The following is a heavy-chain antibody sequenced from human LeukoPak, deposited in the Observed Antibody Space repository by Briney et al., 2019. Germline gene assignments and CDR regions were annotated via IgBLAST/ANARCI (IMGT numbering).Heavy chain of an antibody. D-gene: IGHD1-1*01. J-gene: IGHJ4*02. CDR2: ISGSGANT. CDR3: AKVVGTGTTPTDY. CDR1: GFTFSNYA. Sequence: GGSLRLSCAAPGFTFSNYAMTWVRQAPGKGLEWVSVISGSGANTDYAESVKGRFTISRDNSKNTLSLQMNSLRAEDTAVYYCAKVVGTGTTPTDYWGQGTLVTVSS. V-gene: IGHV3-23*01.